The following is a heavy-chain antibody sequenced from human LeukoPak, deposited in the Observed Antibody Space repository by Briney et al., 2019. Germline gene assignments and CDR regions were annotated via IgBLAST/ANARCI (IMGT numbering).Heavy chain of an antibody. CDR3: ARSTVTTDYYYYYMDV. Sequence: SETLSLTCTVSGGSISSYYWSWIRQPPGKGLEWIGYIYYSGSTNYNPSLKSRVTISVDTSKNQFSLKLSSVTAADTAVYYCARSTVTTDYYYYYMDVWGKGTTVTVSS. CDR1: GGSISSYY. J-gene: IGHJ6*03. D-gene: IGHD4-11*01. V-gene: IGHV4-59*01. CDR2: IYYSGST.